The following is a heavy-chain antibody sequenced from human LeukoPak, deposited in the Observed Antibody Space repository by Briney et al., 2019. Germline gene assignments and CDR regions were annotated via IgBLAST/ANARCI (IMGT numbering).Heavy chain of an antibody. J-gene: IGHJ6*03. Sequence: NAGGPLSLSCAASGFTFRDYYMSWLRQAPGKGLEWVSYISSSGSTIYYADSVKGRFTISRDNAKNSLYLQMNSLRAEDTAVYYCARRGSGPRVYYYMDVWGKGTTVTVSS. D-gene: IGHD3-10*01. CDR1: GFTFRDYY. V-gene: IGHV3-11*01. CDR2: ISSSGSTI. CDR3: ARRGSGPRVYYYMDV.